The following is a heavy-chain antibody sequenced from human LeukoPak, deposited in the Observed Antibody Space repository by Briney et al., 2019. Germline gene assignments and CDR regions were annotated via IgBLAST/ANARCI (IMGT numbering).Heavy chain of an antibody. D-gene: IGHD3-3*01. CDR3: ARGGITIFGVVIKLPDY. J-gene: IGHJ4*02. CDR1: GYTFTSYG. CDR2: ISAYNGNT. V-gene: IGHV1-18*01. Sequence: GASVKVSCKASGYTFTSYGISWVRQAPGQGLEWMGWISAYNGNTNYAQKFQGRVTMTRDTSTSTVYMELSSLRSEDTAVYYCARGGITIFGVVIKLPDYWGQGTLVTVSS.